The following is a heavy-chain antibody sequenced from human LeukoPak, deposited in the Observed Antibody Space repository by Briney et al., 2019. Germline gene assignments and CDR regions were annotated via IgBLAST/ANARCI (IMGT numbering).Heavy chain of an antibody. CDR1: GGSISGYT. CDR2: IYASGST. D-gene: IGHD1-26*01. Sequence: KPSETLFLTCTVSGGSISGYTWSWLRQPAGKGLEWTGRIYASGSTNYNPSLQGRVTMSVDTSRGQFFLMVHSVTAADTAVYYCARGVVGATAFAYWGQGTVVTASS. J-gene: IGHJ4*02. CDR3: ARGVVGATAFAY. V-gene: IGHV4-4*07.